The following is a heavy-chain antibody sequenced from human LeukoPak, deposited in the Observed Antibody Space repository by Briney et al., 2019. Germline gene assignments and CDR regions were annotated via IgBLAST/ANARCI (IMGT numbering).Heavy chain of an antibody. CDR1: GGSFSGYF. D-gene: IGHD3-22*01. Sequence: SETLSLTCSVYGGSFSGYFWSWIRQPPGKGLEWIGEINHSGRTNYNPSLKSRVIISVDTSKNQISLKLSSVTAAGTAVYYCARAQISMRGFDPWGQGTLVTVSS. CDR2: INHSGRT. J-gene: IGHJ5*02. V-gene: IGHV4-34*01. CDR3: ARAQISMRGFDP.